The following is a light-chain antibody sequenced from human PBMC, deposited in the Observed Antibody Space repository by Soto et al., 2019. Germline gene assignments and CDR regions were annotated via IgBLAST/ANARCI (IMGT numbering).Light chain of an antibody. Sequence: DIQMTQSPSTLSASVGDRVTITCRASQSISSWLAWYQQKPGKVPNLLIYKAPSLESGVPSRFSGSGSGTEFTLTISSLQLDDFATYYCQQYNSYSATFGQGTKLEIK. CDR2: KAP. V-gene: IGKV1-5*03. J-gene: IGKJ2*01. CDR3: QQYNSYSAT. CDR1: QSISSW.